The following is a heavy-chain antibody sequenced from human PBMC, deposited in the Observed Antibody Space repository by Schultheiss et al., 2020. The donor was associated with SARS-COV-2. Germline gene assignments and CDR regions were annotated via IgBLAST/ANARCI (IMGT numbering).Heavy chain of an antibody. Sequence: SETLSLTCTVSGGSISSYYWSWIRQPPGKGLEWIGYIYYSGSTHYNPSLKSRVTISVDRSKNQFSLKLSSVTAADTAVYYCARGPFSGASYYDFWSGYSAFDYWGQGTLVTVSS. CDR2: IYYSGST. CDR3: ARGPFSGASYYDFWSGYSAFDY. CDR1: GGSISSYY. D-gene: IGHD3-3*01. V-gene: IGHV4-59*12. J-gene: IGHJ4*02.